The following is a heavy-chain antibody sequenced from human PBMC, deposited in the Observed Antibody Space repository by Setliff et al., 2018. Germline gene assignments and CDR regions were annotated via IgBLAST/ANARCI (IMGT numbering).Heavy chain of an antibody. CDR3: IVNMVRPVTGLDS. Sequence: ASVTVSCKASGHSLTSNHFHWGRQAPGKGLEWMGTINPNDGYTIYAPAFQGRVAMTTDTSTGTAYMELSGLTSADTAIYYCIVNMVRPVTGLDSWGPGTLVTVS. CDR1: GHSLTSNH. D-gene: IGHD2-15*01. V-gene: IGHV1-46*01. CDR2: INPNDGYT. J-gene: IGHJ4*02.